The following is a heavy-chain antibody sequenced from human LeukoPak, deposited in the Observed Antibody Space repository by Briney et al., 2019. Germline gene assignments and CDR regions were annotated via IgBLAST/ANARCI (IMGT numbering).Heavy chain of an antibody. J-gene: IGHJ5*02. V-gene: IGHV3-49*04. Sequence: GGSLRLSCTRSGFNFGDYAMTWVRQAPGKGVEGVGFIRKKAYGATTQYAASVKARFTISRDDSKSVADLQINNLKPEDTPVYYCSRGPANNHSWSGYYDNWFGPWGQGTLVTVST. CDR2: IRKKAYGATT. CDR1: GFNFGDYA. CDR3: SRGPANNHSWSGYYDNWFGP. D-gene: IGHD3-3*02.